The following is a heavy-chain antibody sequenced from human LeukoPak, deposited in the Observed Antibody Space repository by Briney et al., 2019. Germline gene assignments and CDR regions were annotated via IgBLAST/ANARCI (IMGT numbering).Heavy chain of an antibody. V-gene: IGHV3-23*01. D-gene: IGHD2-2*01. CDR1: GFTFSSYA. CDR3: AKDLRSPIGYCSSTSCREDY. J-gene: IGHJ4*02. CDR2: ISGSGGST. Sequence: PGGSLRLSCAASGFTFSSYAMSWVRQAPGKGLEWVSAISGSGGSTYYADSVKGRFTISRDNSKNTLYLQMNNLRAEDTAVYYCAKDLRSPIGYCSSTSCREDYWGQGTLVTVSS.